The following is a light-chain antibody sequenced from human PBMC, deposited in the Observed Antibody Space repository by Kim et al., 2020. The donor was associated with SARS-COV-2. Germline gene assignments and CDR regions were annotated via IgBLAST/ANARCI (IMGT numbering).Light chain of an antibody. CDR2: AAS. V-gene: IGKV1-16*01. CDR3: QQYDSYPST. CDR1: QGVRNY. J-gene: IGKJ4*01. Sequence: ASIGDRVTMTCRASQGVRNYLAWHQQRPGKAPKSLVYAASTLQSGVPGRFSGGGSGTEFNLTISSLQPEDFANYYCQQYDSYPSTFGGGTKVDIK.